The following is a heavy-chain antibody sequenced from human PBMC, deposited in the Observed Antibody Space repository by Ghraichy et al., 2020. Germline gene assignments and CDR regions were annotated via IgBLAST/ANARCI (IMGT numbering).Heavy chain of an antibody. Sequence: SETLSLTCTVSGGSISSSSYYWGWIRQPPGKGLEWIGSIYYSGSTYYNPSLKSRVTISVDTSKNQFSMKLSSVTAADTAVYYCARRGGWYFDYWGQGTLV. CDR2: IYYSGST. J-gene: IGHJ4*02. CDR3: ARRGGWYFDY. D-gene: IGHD3-16*01. CDR1: GGSISSSSYY. V-gene: IGHV4-39*01.